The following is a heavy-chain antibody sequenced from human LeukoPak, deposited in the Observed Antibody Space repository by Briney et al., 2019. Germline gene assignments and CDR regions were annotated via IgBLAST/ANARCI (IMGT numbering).Heavy chain of an antibody. CDR3: ATPYPREYCSTSSCYFNY. Sequence: GESLKISCKGSGYSFTTNWIAWVRQMPGKGLEWMGIIYPDDSDTRYSPSFQGQVTISADRSISTAYLQWSSLKASDTAMYYCATPYPREYCSTSSCYFNYWGQGTLVTVSS. V-gene: IGHV5-51*01. CDR1: GYSFTTNW. CDR2: IYPDDSDT. J-gene: IGHJ4*02. D-gene: IGHD2-2*01.